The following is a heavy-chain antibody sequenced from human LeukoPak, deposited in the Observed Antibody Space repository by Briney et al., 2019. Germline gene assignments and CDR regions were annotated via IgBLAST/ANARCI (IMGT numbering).Heavy chain of an antibody. Sequence: ASVKVSCKASGYTFTSNYMLWVRQAPGQGLEWMGRINPNSGDTNYAQKFQGRVTMTGDTSITTAYMELNSLRSDDTAVYYCAKAKPQGSDRDFDYWGQGTLVTVSS. CDR3: AKAKPQGSDRDFDY. V-gene: IGHV1-2*06. CDR2: INPNSGDT. D-gene: IGHD1-14*01. J-gene: IGHJ4*02. CDR1: GYTFTSNY.